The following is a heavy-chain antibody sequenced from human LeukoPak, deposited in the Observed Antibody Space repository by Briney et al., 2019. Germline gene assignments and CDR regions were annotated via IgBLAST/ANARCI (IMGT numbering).Heavy chain of an antibody. Sequence: GGSLRLSCAASGFTFSSYAMSWVRQAPGKGLEWVSDISRGGVSTYYADSVKGRFTISRDNSKNTLYLQMNSLRAEDTAVYYCAKGTARISSGWPYYYYYYMDVWGKGTTVTVSS. V-gene: IGHV3-23*01. CDR1: GFTFSSYA. CDR2: ISRGGVST. J-gene: IGHJ6*03. D-gene: IGHD6-19*01. CDR3: AKGTARISSGWPYYYYYYMDV.